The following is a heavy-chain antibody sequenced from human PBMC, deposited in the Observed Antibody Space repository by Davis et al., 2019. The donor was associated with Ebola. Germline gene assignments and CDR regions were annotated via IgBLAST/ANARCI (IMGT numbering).Heavy chain of an antibody. J-gene: IGHJ4*02. V-gene: IGHV1-18*04. CDR3: ARAQFPTTSDY. Sequence: ASVQVSCKASGYTFTSYGITWVRQAPGHGLEWMGWINPHNGNTNYAQNVQGRVTMTTDTSTSTAYMEVGSLKSDDTAVYYCARAQFPTTSDYWGQGTLVTVSS. D-gene: IGHD1-1*01. CDR1: GYTFTSYG. CDR2: INPHNGNT.